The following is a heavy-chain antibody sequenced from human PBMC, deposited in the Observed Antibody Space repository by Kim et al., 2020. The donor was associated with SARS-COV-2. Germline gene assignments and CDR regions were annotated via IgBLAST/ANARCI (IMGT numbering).Heavy chain of an antibody. J-gene: IGHJ5*02. Sequence: SETLSLTCTVSGGSVSSSNYYWGWVRQPPGKGLEWIGNIYYTVDTYYNPSLESRVTISVDTSKNPFSLKLSSLTAADTAVYFCARLEYSSSSRLFDPWSQGNLVTVSS. D-gene: IGHD6-6*01. CDR3: ARLEYSSSSRLFDP. V-gene: IGHV4-39*02. CDR2: IYYTVDT. CDR1: GGSVSSSNYY.